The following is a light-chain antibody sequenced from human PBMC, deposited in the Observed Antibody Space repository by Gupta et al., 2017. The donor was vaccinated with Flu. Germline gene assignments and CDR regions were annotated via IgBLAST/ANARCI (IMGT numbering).Light chain of an antibody. J-gene: IGKJ1*01. CDR3: QQSDSTPRT. Sequence: DIQMTQSPPSLSASVGDSVTISCRASERVGNYLDWYQQKRGKAPHLLIYGASSRQSGVPSRFSGSGSGTDFTLTIRVLQPEDFATYYCQQSDSTPRTFGQGTEVEIK. CDR2: GAS. CDR1: ERVGNY. V-gene: IGKV1-39*01.